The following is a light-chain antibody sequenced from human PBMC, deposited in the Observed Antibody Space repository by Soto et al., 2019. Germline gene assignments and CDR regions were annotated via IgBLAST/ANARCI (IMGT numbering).Light chain of an antibody. Sequence: IQLTDSPSSLSASVLYRVSITFLASQGISSYLAWYQQKPGKAPKLLIYAASTLQSGVPSRFSGSGSGTDFTLTISSLQPEDFATYYCQQLNSYPPFFGGGTKVDIK. CDR2: AAS. V-gene: IGKV1-9*01. CDR3: QQLNSYPPF. CDR1: QGISSY. J-gene: IGKJ4*01.